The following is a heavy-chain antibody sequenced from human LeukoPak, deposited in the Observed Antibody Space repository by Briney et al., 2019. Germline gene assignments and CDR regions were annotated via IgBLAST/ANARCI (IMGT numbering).Heavy chain of an antibody. J-gene: IGHJ5*02. V-gene: IGHV4-59*08. CDR3: ARTSVWYNCFDP. CDR2: IYYSGRT. CDR1: GDSISTYY. D-gene: IGHD6-19*01. Sequence: PSETLSLTCTVSGDSISTYYWSWIRQPPGKGLEWIGYIYYSGRTNYNPTLKSRVTISVDTSKNQFSLKLSSVTAADTAVYYCARTSVWYNCFDPWGQGTLVTVSS.